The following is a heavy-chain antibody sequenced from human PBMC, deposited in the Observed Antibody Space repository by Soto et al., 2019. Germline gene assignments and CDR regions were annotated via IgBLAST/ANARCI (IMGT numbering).Heavy chain of an antibody. CDR2: ISWNSDSI. J-gene: IGHJ6*02. Sequence: EVQLVESGGGLVQPGRSLRLSCAASGFTVDDYAMHWVRQAPGKGLEWVSSISWNSDSIGYADSVKGRFSISRDNAKKSLYLQMNSLRAEDSALYYCAKCLGDNRDYGMDVWGQGTTVSVSS. CDR1: GFTVDDYA. V-gene: IGHV3-9*01. CDR3: AKCLGDNRDYGMDV.